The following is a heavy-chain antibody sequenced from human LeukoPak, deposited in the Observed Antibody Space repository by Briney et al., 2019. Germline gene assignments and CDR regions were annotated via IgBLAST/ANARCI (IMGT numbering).Heavy chain of an antibody. CDR2: IKQDGSEK. V-gene: IGHV3-7*03. Sequence: GGSLRLSCAASGFTFSSYWMSWVRQVPGKGLEWVANIKQDGSEKYYADSVKGRFTISRDNAKNSLYLQMNSLRAEDTAFYYCAKSLNGYTGMVDYWGQGTLVTVSS. CDR1: GFTFSSYW. D-gene: IGHD5-24*01. J-gene: IGHJ4*02. CDR3: AKSLNGYTGMVDY.